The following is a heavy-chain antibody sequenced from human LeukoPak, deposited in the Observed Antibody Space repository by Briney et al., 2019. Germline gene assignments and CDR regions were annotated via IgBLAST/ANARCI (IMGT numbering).Heavy chain of an antibody. CDR3: ARQLYSSATV. D-gene: IGHD6-25*01. CDR2: IYYSGST. V-gene: IGHV4-39*01. J-gene: IGHJ6*02. CDR1: GGSISSSNYF. Sequence: KPSETLSLTCTVSGGSISSSNYFWGWIRQPPGKGLEWIGNIYYSGSTYYNPSLKSRVTISVDTSKNQFSLQLSPVTVADTAVYYCARQLYSSATVWGQGTTVTVSS.